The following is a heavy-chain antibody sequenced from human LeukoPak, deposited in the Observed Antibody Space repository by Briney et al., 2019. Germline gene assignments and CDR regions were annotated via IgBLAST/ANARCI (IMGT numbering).Heavy chain of an antibody. J-gene: IGHJ4*02. CDR3: ASTRRAAVAGRFDS. CDR2: IYHSGNT. D-gene: IGHD6-19*01. Sequence: SETLSLTCNVSGASMSSNYWSWSRQPPGKGLEWIGYIYHSGNTNYSPSLESRVTMSVDESKDQFSLRVHFVSAADTAVYCCASTRRAAVAGRFDSWGQGTLVTVSS. V-gene: IGHV4-4*09. CDR1: GASMSSNY.